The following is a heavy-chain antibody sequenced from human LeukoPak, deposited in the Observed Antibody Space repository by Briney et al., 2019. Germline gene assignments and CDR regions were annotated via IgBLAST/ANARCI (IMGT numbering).Heavy chain of an antibody. Sequence: SETLSLTCAVYGGSFSGYYRSWIRQPPGKGLEWIGEINHSGSTNYNPSLKSRVTISVDTSKNQFSLKLSSVTAADTAVYYCARGFYDSSGYRFDCWGQGTLVTVSS. D-gene: IGHD3-22*01. CDR2: INHSGST. V-gene: IGHV4-34*01. J-gene: IGHJ4*02. CDR3: ARGFYDSSGYRFDC. CDR1: GGSFSGYY.